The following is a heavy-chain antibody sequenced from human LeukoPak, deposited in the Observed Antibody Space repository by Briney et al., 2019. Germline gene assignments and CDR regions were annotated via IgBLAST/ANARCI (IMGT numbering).Heavy chain of an antibody. CDR2: LNHSGRT. CDR3: ARGEIVATIGGIFGY. J-gene: IGHJ4*02. CDR1: GPSLTSGYF. D-gene: IGHD5-12*01. Sequence: SETLSLTCNVSGPSLTSGYFWGWIRQPQGKGLEWIAELNHSGRTNYRPSLEGRVTISVDTSKNQFTRKLSSVTAADTAVYYCARGEIVATIGGIFGYWGQGTLVTVSS. V-gene: IGHV4-34*01.